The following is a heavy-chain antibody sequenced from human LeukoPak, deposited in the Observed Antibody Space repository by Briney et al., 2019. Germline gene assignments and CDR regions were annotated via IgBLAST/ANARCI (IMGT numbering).Heavy chain of an antibody. CDR2: INQDESKK. D-gene: IGHD2-2*01. J-gene: IGHJ4*02. CDR1: GFTFSNDW. Sequence: GGSLRLSCAASGFTFSNDWMSWVRQAPGKGLEWVANINQDESKKYYADSVKGRFTISRDNAKSSLYLQMSSLTAEDTAIYYCARDHAYRADYWGQGTLVTVSS. V-gene: IGHV3-7*01. CDR3: ARDHAYRADY.